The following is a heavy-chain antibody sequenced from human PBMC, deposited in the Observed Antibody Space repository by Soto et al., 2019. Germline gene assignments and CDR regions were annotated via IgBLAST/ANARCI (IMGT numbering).Heavy chain of an antibody. V-gene: IGHV4-31*03. J-gene: IGHJ4*02. D-gene: IGHD1-26*01. CDR1: GGSISSGGYY. CDR2: IYYSGST. CDR3: ARSVGVGATAFDY. Sequence: QVQLQESGPGLVKPSQTLSLTCTVSGGSISSGGYYWSWIRKHPGKGLEWSGYIYYSGSTYYNPSRTSRVTIAVDTSKNQFSLKLSSVTAADTAVYYCARSVGVGATAFDYWGQGTLVTVSS.